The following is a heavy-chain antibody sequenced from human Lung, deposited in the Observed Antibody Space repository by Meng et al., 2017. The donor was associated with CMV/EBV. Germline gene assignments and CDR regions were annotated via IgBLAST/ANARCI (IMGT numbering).Heavy chain of an antibody. CDR3: ASGTPGRSYCDY. Sequence: QVHQRQAGPGVKKPGASVRVSCKASGYTFGSYGICWVRQAPGQGLEWMGWFVNYVDTYPAPKFQGRVTMTTDTHTNTAFMELRSLTSDDTAVYYCASGTPGRSYCDYWGQGTLVTVSS. D-gene: IGHD2-15*01. CDR1: GYTFGSYG. J-gene: IGHJ4*02. CDR2: FVNYVDT. V-gene: IGHV1-18*01.